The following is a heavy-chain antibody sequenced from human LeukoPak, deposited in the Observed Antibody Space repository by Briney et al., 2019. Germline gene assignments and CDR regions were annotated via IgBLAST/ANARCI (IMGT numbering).Heavy chain of an antibody. J-gene: IGHJ4*02. V-gene: IGHV4-61*05. Sequence: SETLSLTCTVSGGSISSSSYYWGWIRQPPGKGLKWIGYIYYSGSTNYNPSLKSRVTISVDTSKNQFSLKLSSVTAADTAVYYCARGHLGSGFDYWGQGTLVTVSS. CDR2: IYYSGST. CDR1: GGSISSSSYY. D-gene: IGHD6-19*01. CDR3: ARGHLGSGFDY.